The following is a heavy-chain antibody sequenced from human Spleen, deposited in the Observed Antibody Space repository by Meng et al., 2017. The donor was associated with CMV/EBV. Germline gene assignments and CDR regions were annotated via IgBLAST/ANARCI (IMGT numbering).Heavy chain of an antibody. CDR2: IGSSGTYT. CDR1: GFSFSTYT. CDR3: ARGGHSSSWYLGY. J-gene: IGHJ4*02. D-gene: IGHD6-13*01. V-gene: IGHV3-21*01. Sequence: LSLTCAPSGFSFSTYTMHWVRQAPGKGLEWVSSIGSSGTYTYYADSVKGRFTISRDNAKNSLYLQMNSLRVEDTAVYYCARGGHSSSWYLGYWGQGTLVTVSS.